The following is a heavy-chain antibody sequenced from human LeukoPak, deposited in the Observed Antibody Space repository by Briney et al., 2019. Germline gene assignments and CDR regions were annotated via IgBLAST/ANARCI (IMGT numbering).Heavy chain of an antibody. CDR2: IYPGDSNT. Sequence: GESLKISCKASGYSFTSYWIGWVRQMPGKGLEWMGIIYPGDSNTRYSPSFQGQVTISADKSISTAYLQWGSLKASDTAMYYCARRIDYGDYPCFDYWGQGTLVTVSS. V-gene: IGHV5-51*01. J-gene: IGHJ4*02. CDR3: ARRIDYGDYPCFDY. D-gene: IGHD4-17*01. CDR1: GYSFTSYW.